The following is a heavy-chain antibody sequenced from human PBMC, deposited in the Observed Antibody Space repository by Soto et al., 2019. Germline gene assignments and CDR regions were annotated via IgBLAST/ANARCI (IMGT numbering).Heavy chain of an antibody. CDR1: EDTFTHYD. Sequence: QVELVQSGAEVKKPGASVKVSCQASEDTFTHYDINWVRQATGQGLEWMGWMNPNTGNIDYAHKFQGRLTMTRDTSTGTVYMELSSLRSDDTAVYYCVRRVASGHRSWFDPWGPGTLVTVSS. V-gene: IGHV1-8*02. CDR3: VRRVASGHRSWFDP. D-gene: IGHD2-21*01. J-gene: IGHJ5*02. CDR2: MNPNTGNI.